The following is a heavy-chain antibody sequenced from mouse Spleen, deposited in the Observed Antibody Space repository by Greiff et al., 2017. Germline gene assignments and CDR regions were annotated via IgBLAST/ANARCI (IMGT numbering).Heavy chain of an antibody. CDR1: GYTFTSYW. D-gene: IGHD2-5*01. J-gene: IGHJ2*01. V-gene: IGHV1-7*01. Sequence: QVQLQQSGAELAKPGASVKLSCKASGYTFTSYWMHWVKQRPGQGLEWIGYINPSSGYTKYNQKFKDKATLTAVTSASTAYMELSSLTNEDSAVYYCTRGGYYSNSPHYFDYWGQGTTLTVSS. CDR2: INPSSGYT. CDR3: TRGGYYSNSPHYFDY.